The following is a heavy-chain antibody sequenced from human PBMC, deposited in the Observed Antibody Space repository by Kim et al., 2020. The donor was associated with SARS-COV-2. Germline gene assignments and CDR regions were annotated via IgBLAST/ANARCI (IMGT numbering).Heavy chain of an antibody. CDR1: GYTFINYV. V-gene: IGHV1-3*04. J-gene: IGHJ4*02. Sequence: ASVKVSCKASGYTFINYVMHWVRQAPGQRPEWMGLISIGNDNTKFSQKFQDRVTITRDTSASTAYMELTSLRSEDTAIYYCARGSGWAFDYWGQGTLITVAS. CDR2: ISIGNDNT. D-gene: IGHD6-19*01. CDR3: ARGSGWAFDY.